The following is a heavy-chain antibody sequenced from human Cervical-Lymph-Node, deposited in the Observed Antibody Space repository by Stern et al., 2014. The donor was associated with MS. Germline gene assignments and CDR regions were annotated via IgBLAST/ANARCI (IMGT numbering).Heavy chain of an antibody. CDR2: IWYDGNKK. J-gene: IGHJ4*02. V-gene: IGHV3-33*01. CDR3: ARGNWNYEGMGY. D-gene: IGHD1-7*01. CDR1: GFTFSNYG. Sequence: QVQLLQSGGGVVQPGRSLRLSCAASGFTFSNYGMHWVRQAPGKGLEWLGVIWYDGNKKYYADSVKGRFPISRDNSKNTLFLQMSSLTAEDTALYYCARGNWNYEGMGYWGQGTLVTVSS.